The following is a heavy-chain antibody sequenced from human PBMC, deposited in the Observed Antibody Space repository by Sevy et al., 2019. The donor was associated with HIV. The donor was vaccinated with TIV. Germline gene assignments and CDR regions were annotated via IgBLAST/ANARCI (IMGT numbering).Heavy chain of an antibody. V-gene: IGHV1-24*01. CDR2: FDPEDGET. CDR3: ATVSDFCSGYYPPGMDV. D-gene: IGHD3-3*01. J-gene: IGHJ6*02. Sequence: ASVKVSCKVPGYTLTELSMHWVRQAPGKGLEWMGGFDPEDGETIYAQKFQGRVTMTEDTSTDTAYMELSSLRSEDTAVYYCATVSDFCSGYYPPGMDVWGQGTTVTVSS. CDR1: GYTLTELS.